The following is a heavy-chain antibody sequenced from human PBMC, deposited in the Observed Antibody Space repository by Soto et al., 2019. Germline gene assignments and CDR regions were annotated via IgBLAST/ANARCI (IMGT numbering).Heavy chain of an antibody. J-gene: IGHJ4*02. CDR3: ARAAFHNYYLAY. D-gene: IGHD3-3*02. Sequence: EVQLVESGGDSVQPGGSLRLSCAASGFTFSTYWMHWVRQAPGEGLVWVSGIKGDGSSTSSADSMEGRFTISRDNAKNTVYLHMNSLRADDTAVYYCARAAFHNYYLAYWGQGTLVTVSS. CDR2: IKGDGSST. V-gene: IGHV3-74*01. CDR1: GFTFSTYW.